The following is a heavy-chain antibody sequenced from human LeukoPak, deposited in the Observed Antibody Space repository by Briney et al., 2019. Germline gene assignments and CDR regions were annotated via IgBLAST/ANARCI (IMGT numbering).Heavy chain of an antibody. V-gene: IGHV3-21*01. CDR1: GFTFSSYS. Sequence: GGSLRLSCAASGFTFSSYSMNWVRQAPGKGLEWVSSISSSSSYIYYADSVKGRYTISRDNAKNSLYLQMNSLRAEDTAVYYCARALWFGDGDYWGQGTLVTVSS. J-gene: IGHJ4*02. CDR2: ISSSSSYI. CDR3: ARALWFGDGDY. D-gene: IGHD3-10*01.